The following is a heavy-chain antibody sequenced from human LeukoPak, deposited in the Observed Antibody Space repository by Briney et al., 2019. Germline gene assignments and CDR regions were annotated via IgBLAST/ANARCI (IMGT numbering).Heavy chain of an antibody. CDR1: GGSISSYY. CDR3: ARDLPDPLRGMDV. Sequence: PSETLSLTCTVSGGSISSYYWSWIRQPPGKGLEWIGYIYYSGSTNYNPSLKSRVTISVDTSKNQFSLKLSSVTAADTAVYYCARDLPDPLRGMDVWGQGTTVTVSS. D-gene: IGHD4-17*01. CDR2: IYYSGST. J-gene: IGHJ6*02. V-gene: IGHV4-59*01.